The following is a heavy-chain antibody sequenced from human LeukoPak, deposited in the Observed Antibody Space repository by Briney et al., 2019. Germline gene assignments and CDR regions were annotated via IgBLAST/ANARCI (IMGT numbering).Heavy chain of an antibody. Sequence: ASVKVSCKASGYTFTSYDINWVRQATGQGLEWMGWMNPNSGGTNYAQKFQGRVTMTRDTSISTAYMELSRLRSDDTAVYYCARSMVRGAPSDYWGQGTLVTVSS. V-gene: IGHV1-2*02. J-gene: IGHJ4*02. CDR3: ARSMVRGAPSDY. CDR2: MNPNSGGT. D-gene: IGHD3-10*01. CDR1: GYTFTSYD.